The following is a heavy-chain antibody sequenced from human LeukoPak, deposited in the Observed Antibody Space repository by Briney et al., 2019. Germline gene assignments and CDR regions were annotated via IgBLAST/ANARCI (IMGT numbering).Heavy chain of an antibody. J-gene: IGHJ4*02. CDR1: GFTFSSYA. CDR3: AKAGSLATPTPYYFDH. CDR2: ISGSGGST. Sequence: GGSLRLSCAASGFTFSSYAMSWVRQAPGKGLEWVSAISGSGGSTYYADSVKGRFTISRDNSKNTLYLQMNGLRAEDTAVYYCAKAGSLATPTPYYFDHWGQGTLVTVSS. D-gene: IGHD5-24*01. V-gene: IGHV3-23*01.